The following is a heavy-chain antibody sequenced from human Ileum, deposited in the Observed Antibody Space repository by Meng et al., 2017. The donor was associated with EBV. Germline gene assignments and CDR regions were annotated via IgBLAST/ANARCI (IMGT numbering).Heavy chain of an antibody. J-gene: IGHJ4*02. CDR3: AREVAAAGGFDY. Sequence: QVPLKESGPGLVQPSGNLSGTSAVSGGSISRSTWWSWVRQPQGKGLEWIGEIYHTGSTNSNPSLKSRVTISVDKSKNQFSLKLSSVTAADTAVYYCAREVAAAGGFDYWGQGTLVTVSS. V-gene: IGHV4-4*02. D-gene: IGHD6-13*01. CDR1: GGSISRSTW. CDR2: IYHTGST.